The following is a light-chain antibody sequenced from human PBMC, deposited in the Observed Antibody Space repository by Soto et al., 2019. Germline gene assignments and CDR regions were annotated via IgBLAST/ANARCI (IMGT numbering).Light chain of an antibody. Sequence: PGERATLSCRASQSVSSYLAWYQQKPGQAPRLLIYDASNRATGIPARFSGSGSGTDFTLTISSLEPEDFAVYYCQQRSDWPPITFGQGTRLEIK. J-gene: IGKJ5*01. CDR2: DAS. V-gene: IGKV3-11*01. CDR3: QQRSDWPPIT. CDR1: QSVSSY.